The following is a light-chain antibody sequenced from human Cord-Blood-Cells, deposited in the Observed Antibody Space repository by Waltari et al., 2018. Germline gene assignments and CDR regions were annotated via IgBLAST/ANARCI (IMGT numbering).Light chain of an antibody. CDR1: QRVRSY. Sequence: IVMTQSPATLSLSPVGGATLSYSANQRVRSYLAWYQQKPRQAPRLLIYGASNRATGIPARFSGSGAETDFTLTSSSLEPEDFAVYDCQQRMNWLCTFGQGTKVEIK. V-gene: IGKV3-11*01. CDR2: GAS. CDR3: QQRMNWLCT. J-gene: IGKJ1*01.